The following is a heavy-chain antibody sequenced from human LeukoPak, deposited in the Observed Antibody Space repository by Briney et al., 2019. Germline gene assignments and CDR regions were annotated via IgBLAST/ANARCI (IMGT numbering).Heavy chain of an antibody. Sequence: GGSLRLSCAASGFTFSSYWMHWVRQAPGKGRVWVSRINRDGRSTSYADSVKGRFTISRDNAKNTLYLQMNSLRVEDTAVYYCARQTNDLPDYWGQGTPVTVSP. CDR3: ARQTNDLPDY. CDR1: GFTFSSYW. D-gene: IGHD3-3*01. CDR2: INRDGRST. J-gene: IGHJ4*02. V-gene: IGHV3-74*01.